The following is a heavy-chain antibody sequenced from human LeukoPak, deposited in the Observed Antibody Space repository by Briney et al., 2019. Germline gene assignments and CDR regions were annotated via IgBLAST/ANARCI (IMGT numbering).Heavy chain of an antibody. J-gene: IGHJ4*02. V-gene: IGHV4-59*12. CDR1: GGSISNCY. Sequence: PSETLSLTCTVSGGSISNCYWSWIRQSPGKGLEWIGYIYYSGETNYNPSLKSRVTMSADTSKNQFSLKVNSVTAADTAVYYCARGADFWSGYSDYWGQGTLVTVSS. D-gene: IGHD3-3*01. CDR3: ARGADFWSGYSDY. CDR2: IYYSGET.